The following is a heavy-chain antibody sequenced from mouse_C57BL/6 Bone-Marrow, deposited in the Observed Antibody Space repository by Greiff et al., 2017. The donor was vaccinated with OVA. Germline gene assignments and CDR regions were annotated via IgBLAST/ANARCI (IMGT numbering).Heavy chain of an antibody. V-gene: IGHV5-12*01. J-gene: IGHJ4*01. Sequence: EVQLQESGGGLVQPGGSLKLSCAASGFTFSDYYMYWVRQTPEKRLEWVAYISNGGGSTYYPHTVKGRFTISRDNAKNTLYPQRSRLKSEDTDMYDCARHPYYGWEYWGQGTSVTVSS. D-gene: IGHD1-1*01. CDR1: GFTFSDYY. CDR3: ARHPYYGWEY. CDR2: ISNGGGST.